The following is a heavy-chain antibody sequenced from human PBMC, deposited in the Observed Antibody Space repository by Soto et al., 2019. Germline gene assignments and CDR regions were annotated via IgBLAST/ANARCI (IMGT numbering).Heavy chain of an antibody. D-gene: IGHD3-10*01. CDR3: TSDYTLRSYRFDY. Sequence: SETLSLTCAVSGGSISSTNWWTWVRQPPGKGLEWIGEIYHSGSPTYSPSLRGRATISLDRSKNEVSLKLTSVTAADTAVYYCTSDYTLRSYRFDYWGRGILVTVSS. J-gene: IGHJ4*02. CDR2: IYHSGSP. CDR1: GGSISSTNW. V-gene: IGHV4-4*02.